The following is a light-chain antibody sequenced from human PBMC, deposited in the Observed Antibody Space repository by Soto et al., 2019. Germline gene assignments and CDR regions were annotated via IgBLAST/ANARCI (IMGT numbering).Light chain of an antibody. CDR3: QQRYNSPIT. CDR1: ETIRGL. CDR2: DTS. J-gene: IGKJ5*01. Sequence: EILLTQSASTLSSSAGERATLSWRASETIRGLLEWYQQRNGKPPRLLIYDTSNRATGIPARFSGSGYGTDFNLTISGLEPDDFAVYYCQQRYNSPITFGQGTRLEIK. V-gene: IGKV3-11*01.